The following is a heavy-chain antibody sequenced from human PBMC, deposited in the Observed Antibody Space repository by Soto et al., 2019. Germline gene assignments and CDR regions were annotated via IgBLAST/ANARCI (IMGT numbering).Heavy chain of an antibody. Sequence: EVQLLESGGGLVQPGGSLRLSCAASGFTFSSYAMSWVRQAPGKGLEWVSAISGSGGSTYYANSVKGRFTTSRDNSKNTLYLQMYSLRAEEMAVYYCAKDPLRYYDILTGYYDYWGQGTLVTVSS. V-gene: IGHV3-23*01. CDR2: ISGSGGST. CDR3: AKDPLRYYDILTGYYDY. J-gene: IGHJ4*02. D-gene: IGHD3-9*01. CDR1: GFTFSSYA.